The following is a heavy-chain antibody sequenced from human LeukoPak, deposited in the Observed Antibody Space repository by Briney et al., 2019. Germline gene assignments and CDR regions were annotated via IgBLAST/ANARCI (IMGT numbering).Heavy chain of an antibody. D-gene: IGHD4-17*01. J-gene: IGHJ2*01. CDR3: ARSPHDYGDYAYWYLDL. V-gene: IGHV1-8*03. Sequence: GASVKVSCKASGYTFTSYDINWVRQATGQGLEWMGWMNPNSGNTGYAQKFQGRVTITRNTSISTAYMELSSLRSEDTAVYYCARSPHDYGDYAYWYLDLWGRGTLVTVSS. CDR2: MNPNSGNT. CDR1: GYTFTSYD.